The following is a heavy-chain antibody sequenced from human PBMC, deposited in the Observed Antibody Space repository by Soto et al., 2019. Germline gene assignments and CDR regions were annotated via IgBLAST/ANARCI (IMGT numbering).Heavy chain of an antibody. Sequence: GGSLRLSCAASGFTFSSYAMHWVRQAPGKGLEWVAVISYDGSNKYYTDSVKGRFTISRDNSKNTLYLQMNSLRAEDTAVYYCARGGYGAFDYWGQGTLVTVSS. J-gene: IGHJ4*02. CDR2: ISYDGSNK. D-gene: IGHD4-17*01. CDR1: GFTFSSYA. V-gene: IGHV3-30-3*01. CDR3: ARGGYGAFDY.